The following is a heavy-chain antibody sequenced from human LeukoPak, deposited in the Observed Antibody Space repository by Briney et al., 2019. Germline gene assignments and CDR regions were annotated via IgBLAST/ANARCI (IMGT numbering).Heavy chain of an antibody. D-gene: IGHD3-22*01. CDR2: IYTSGST. CDR3: ARALTPLRDSSGYLYLGY. CDR1: GNSVSSGDYY. J-gene: IGHJ4*02. V-gene: IGHV4-61*02. Sequence: SETLSLTCTVSGNSVSSGDYYWSWIRQPAGKGLEWIGRIYTSGSTNYNPSLKSRVTMSVDTSKKQFSLKLSSVTAADTAVYYCARALTPLRDSSGYLYLGYWGQGTLVTVSS.